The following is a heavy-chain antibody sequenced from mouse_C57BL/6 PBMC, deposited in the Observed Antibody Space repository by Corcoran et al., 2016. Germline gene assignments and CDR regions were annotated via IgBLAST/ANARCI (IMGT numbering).Heavy chain of an antibody. CDR2: INPNNGGT. CDR1: GYTFTGYY. Sequence: EVQLQQSGPELVKPGASVKISCKASGYTFTGYYMNWVKQSHGKSLEWIGDINPNNGGTSYNQKFKGKATLTVDKSSSTAYMELRSLTSEDSAVYYCAKEHGHWGQGTTLTVSS. CDR3: AKEHGH. V-gene: IGHV1-26*01. J-gene: IGHJ2*01.